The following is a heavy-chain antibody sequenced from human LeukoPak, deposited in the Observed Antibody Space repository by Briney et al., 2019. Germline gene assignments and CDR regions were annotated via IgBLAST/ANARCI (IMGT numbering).Heavy chain of an antibody. CDR3: ARAPIVLMVYARNYYYYYMDV. CDR2: IIPILGTA. CDR1: GGTFSSYA. V-gene: IGHV1-69*05. Sequence: SVKVSCKASGGTFSSYAISWVRQAPGQGLEWMGGIIPILGTANYAQKFQGRVTITTDESTSTAYMELSSLRSEDTAVYYCARAPIVLMVYARNYYYYYMDVWGKGTTVTVSS. D-gene: IGHD2-8*01. J-gene: IGHJ6*03.